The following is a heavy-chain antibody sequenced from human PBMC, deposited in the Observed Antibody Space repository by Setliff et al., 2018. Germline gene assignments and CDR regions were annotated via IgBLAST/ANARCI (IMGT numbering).Heavy chain of an antibody. V-gene: IGHV4-61*09. CDR1: GGSISNTYYY. CDR2: IYTSWST. CDR3: ARHATYYYGSGNLPFDH. J-gene: IGHJ4*02. Sequence: SETLSLTCTVSGGSISNTYYYWSWIRQPAGQGLEWIGQIYTSWSTNYNPSLKSRVTISVDTSKNQFSLKLSSVTAADTAVYYCARHATYYYGSGNLPFDHWAQGSLVTVSS. D-gene: IGHD3-10*01.